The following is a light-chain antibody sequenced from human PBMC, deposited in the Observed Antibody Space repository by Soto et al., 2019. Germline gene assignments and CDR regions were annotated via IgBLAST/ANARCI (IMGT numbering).Light chain of an antibody. V-gene: IGLV2-23*01. CDR2: EGT. CDR3: CSYGRNGV. Sequence: QSVLTQPASVSGSPGQSITISCTGTSSDVGSYKLVSWYQQLPGKAPKLMIYEGTKRPSGVSNRFSASKSDNTASLTISGLQAEDEAAYYCCSYGRNGVFGGGTQLTVL. CDR1: SSDVGSYKL. J-gene: IGLJ3*02.